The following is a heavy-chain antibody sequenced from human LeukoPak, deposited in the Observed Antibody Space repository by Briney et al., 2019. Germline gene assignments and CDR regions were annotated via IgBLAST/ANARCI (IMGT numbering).Heavy chain of an antibody. CDR1: GYTFTGYY. CDR3: ARANYYGSGSYYRGIDY. J-gene: IGHJ4*02. D-gene: IGHD3-10*01. V-gene: IGHV1-2*02. Sequence: VSVEVSCKASGYTFTGYYMHWVRQAPGQGLEWMGWINPNSGGTNYAQKFQGRVTMTRDTSISTAYMELSRLRSDDTAVYYCARANYYGSGSYYRGIDYWGQGTLVTVSS. CDR2: INPNSGGT.